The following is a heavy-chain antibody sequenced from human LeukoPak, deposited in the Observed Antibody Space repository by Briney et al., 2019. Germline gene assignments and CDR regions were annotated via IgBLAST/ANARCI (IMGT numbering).Heavy chain of an antibody. CDR3: ASQAHDSSAYQYFDY. D-gene: IGHD3-22*01. CDR1: GYSFTSYW. CDR2: IYPGDSDT. Sequence: GESLKISCKGSGYSFTSYWIGWVRQMPGKGLEWMGIIYPGDSDTRYSPSFQGQVTISADKSISTAYLQWSSLKASDTAMYYCASQAHDSSAYQYFDYWGQGTLVTVSS. V-gene: IGHV5-51*01. J-gene: IGHJ4*02.